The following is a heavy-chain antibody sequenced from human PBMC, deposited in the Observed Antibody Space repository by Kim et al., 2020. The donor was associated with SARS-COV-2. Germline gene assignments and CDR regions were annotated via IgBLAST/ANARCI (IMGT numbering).Heavy chain of an antibody. CDR3: AREGDCGGDCYSDYPEYFQH. V-gene: IGHV3-21*01. D-gene: IGHD2-21*02. CDR1: GFAFSRYS. J-gene: IGHJ1*01. CDR2: ISSISSHI. Sequence: GGSLRLSCAASGFAFSRYSINWVRQAPGKGLEWVSSISSISSHIFYADSVKGRFTISRDNAKNSLYLQMNSLRDEDTAVYYCAREGDCGGDCYSDYPEYFQHWGQGTLVAVSS.